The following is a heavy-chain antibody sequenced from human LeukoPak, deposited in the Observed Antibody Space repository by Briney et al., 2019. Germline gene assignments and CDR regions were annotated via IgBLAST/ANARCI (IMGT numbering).Heavy chain of an antibody. J-gene: IGHJ6*02. Sequence: SETLSLTCTVSGGSISSYYWSWIRQPPGKGLEWIGYIYYSGSTSINPSLTSQVTISVDTAKIQFSLTLSSVTAADTAVYYCARHGDYDSSGYYYYYGMDVWGQGTTVTVSS. CDR3: ARHGDYDSSGYYYYYGMDV. V-gene: IGHV4-59*01. CDR2: IYYSGST. CDR1: GGSISSYY. D-gene: IGHD3-22*01.